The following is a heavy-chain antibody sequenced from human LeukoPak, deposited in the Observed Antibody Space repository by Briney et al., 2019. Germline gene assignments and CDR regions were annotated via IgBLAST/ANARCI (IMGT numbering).Heavy chain of an antibody. CDR3: ARDGETTVTTFPFDY. J-gene: IGHJ4*02. CDR1: GYTFTSYY. Sequence: ASVKVSCKASGYTFTSYYMHWVRQASGQGLEWMGIINPSGGSTSYAQKFQGRVTMTRDTSTSTVYVELSSLRSEDTAVYYCARDGETTVTTFPFDYWGQGTLVTVSS. V-gene: IGHV1-46*01. D-gene: IGHD4-17*01. CDR2: INPSGGST.